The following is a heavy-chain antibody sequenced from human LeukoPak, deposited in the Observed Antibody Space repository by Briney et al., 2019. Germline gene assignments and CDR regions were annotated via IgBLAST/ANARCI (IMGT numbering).Heavy chain of an antibody. J-gene: IGHJ5*02. D-gene: IGHD2-15*01. V-gene: IGHV4-59*08. CDR3: ASTVGYCGGGSCYPDWFDP. CDR2: IYYSGST. Sequence: SETLSLTCTVSGGSISSYYWSWIRQPPGRGLEWIGYIYYSGSTNYNPSLKSRVTISVDTSKNQFSLKLSSVTAADTAVYYCASTVGYCGGGSCYPDWFDPWGQGTLVTVSS. CDR1: GGSISSYY.